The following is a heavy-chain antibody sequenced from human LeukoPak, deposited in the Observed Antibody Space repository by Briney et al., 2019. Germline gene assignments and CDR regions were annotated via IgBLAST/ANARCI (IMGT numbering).Heavy chain of an antibody. CDR2: IGTAGDT. D-gene: IGHD6-19*01. CDR1: GFTFSSYD. CDR3: ARGMGSGWTSYYYYYYGMDV. V-gene: IGHV3-13*01. Sequence: GGSLRLSCAASGFTFSSYDMHWVRQATGKGLEWVPAIGTAGDTYYPGSVKGRFTISRENAKNSLYLQMNSLRAGDTAVYYCARGMGSGWTSYYYYYYGMDVWGQGTTVTVSS. J-gene: IGHJ6*02.